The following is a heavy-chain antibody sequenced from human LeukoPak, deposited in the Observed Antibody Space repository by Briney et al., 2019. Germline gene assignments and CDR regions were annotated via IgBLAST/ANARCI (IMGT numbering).Heavy chain of an antibody. Sequence: GGSLRLSCAASGFTFTTYAMHWVRQAPGKGLEWVALISSDGSSQYYADSVKGRFTISRDNSKNTVHLQIHSLRLEDTAVYYCVKDRGPRDYLPLDYWGQGTLVAVSS. CDR2: ISSDGSSQ. CDR1: GFTFTTYA. J-gene: IGHJ4*02. CDR3: VKDRGPRDYLPLDY. D-gene: IGHD4-17*01. V-gene: IGHV3-30*18.